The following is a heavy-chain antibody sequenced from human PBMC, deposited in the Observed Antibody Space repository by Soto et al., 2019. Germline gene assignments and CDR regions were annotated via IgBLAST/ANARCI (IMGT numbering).Heavy chain of an antibody. CDR3: AKDPGDGYTYGDY. CDR1: GFTFSSYG. D-gene: IGHD5-12*01. Sequence: QVQLVESGGGVVQPGRSLRLSCAASGFTFSSYGMHWVRQAPGKGLEWVAVISYDGSNKYYADSVKGRFTISRDNSKNTLYLQMNSLRAEDTAVYYCAKDPGDGYTYGDYWGQGTLVTVSS. V-gene: IGHV3-30*18. CDR2: ISYDGSNK. J-gene: IGHJ4*02.